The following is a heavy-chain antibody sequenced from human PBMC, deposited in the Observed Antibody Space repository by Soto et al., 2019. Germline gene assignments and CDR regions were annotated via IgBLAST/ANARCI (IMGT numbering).Heavy chain of an antibody. Sequence: ASVKVSCKASGYTFTSYYMHWVRQAPGQGLEWMGIINPSGGSTSYAQKFQGRVTMTRDTSTSTVYMELSSLRSEDTAVYYCARDVGPRASRDWLFDYWGQGTLVTVSS. V-gene: IGHV1-46*03. D-gene: IGHD3-9*01. CDR2: INPSGGST. CDR1: GYTFTSYY. CDR3: ARDVGPRASRDWLFDY. J-gene: IGHJ4*02.